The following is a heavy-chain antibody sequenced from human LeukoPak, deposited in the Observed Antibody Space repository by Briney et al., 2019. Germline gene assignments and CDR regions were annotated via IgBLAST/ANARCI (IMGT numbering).Heavy chain of an antibody. V-gene: IGHV4-30-4*01. CDR3: ARVVITMVRGVTNWFDP. CDR1: GGSISSGDYY. CDR2: FYYSAST. D-gene: IGHD3-10*01. J-gene: IGHJ5*02. Sequence: SETLSLTCTVSGGSISSGDYYRSWIRQPPGNGLEGNGHFYYSASTYYNPSLKSRVTISVDTSKNQFSLKLSSVTAADTAVYYCARVVITMVRGVTNWFDPWGQGTVVTVSS.